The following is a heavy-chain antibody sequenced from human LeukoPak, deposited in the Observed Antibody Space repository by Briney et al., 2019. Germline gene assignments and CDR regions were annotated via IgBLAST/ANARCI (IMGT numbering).Heavy chain of an antibody. CDR1: GGSFSGYY. CDR2: INHSGST. J-gene: IGHJ5*02. CDR3: ARRQLWLHWFDP. D-gene: IGHD5-18*01. Sequence: SETLSLTCGVYGGSFSGYYWSWIRQPPGKGLEWIGEINHSGSTNSNPSLESRVTISVDTSKNQFSLKVNSMTAADTAVYYCARRQLWLHWFDPWGQGTLVTVSS. V-gene: IGHV4-34*01.